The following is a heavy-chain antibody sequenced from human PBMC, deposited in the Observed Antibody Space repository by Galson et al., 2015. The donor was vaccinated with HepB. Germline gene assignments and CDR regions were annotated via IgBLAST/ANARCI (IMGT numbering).Heavy chain of an antibody. CDR3: ARDQPLPGIAAAGYYYYYGMDV. D-gene: IGHD6-13*01. Sequence: SVKVSCKASGYTFTSYAMHWVRQAPGQRLEWMGWINAGNGNTKYSQKFQGRVTITRDTSASTAYMELSSLRSEDTAVYYCARDQPLPGIAAAGYYYYYGMDVWGQGTTVTVSS. CDR1: GYTFTSYA. J-gene: IGHJ6*02. CDR2: INAGNGNT. V-gene: IGHV1-3*01.